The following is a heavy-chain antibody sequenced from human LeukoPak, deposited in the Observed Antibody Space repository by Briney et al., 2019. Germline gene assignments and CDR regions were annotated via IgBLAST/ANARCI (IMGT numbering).Heavy chain of an antibody. CDR3: DGDGYNGRERPY. D-gene: IGHD5-24*01. J-gene: IGHJ4*02. Sequence: GGSLRLSCAASGFTFSNAWMSWVRQAPGKGLEWVGRIKSKTDGGTTEYAARGKGRFTISKNDSKNTLYLQMNSRKTEDTAVYSCDGDGYNGRERPYWGQGTLVTVSS. CDR2: IKSKTDGGTT. CDR1: GFTFSNAW. V-gene: IGHV3-15*01.